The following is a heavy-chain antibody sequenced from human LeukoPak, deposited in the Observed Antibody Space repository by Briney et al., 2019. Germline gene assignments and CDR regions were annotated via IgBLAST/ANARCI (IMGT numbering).Heavy chain of an antibody. CDR1: GGSFSGYY. Sequence: SETLSLTCAVYGGSFSGYYWSWIRQPPGTGLEWIGEINHSGSTNYNPSLKSRVTISVDTSKNQFSLKLSSVTAADTAVYYCAREMYYDILTGYWNAFDIWGQGTMVTVSS. J-gene: IGHJ3*02. CDR3: AREMYYDILTGYWNAFDI. CDR2: INHSGST. D-gene: IGHD3-9*01. V-gene: IGHV4-34*01.